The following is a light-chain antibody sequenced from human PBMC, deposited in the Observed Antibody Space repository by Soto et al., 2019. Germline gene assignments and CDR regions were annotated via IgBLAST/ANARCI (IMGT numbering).Light chain of an antibody. Sequence: EIVMTQSPATLSVSPGETATLSCRASQSINSFLVWYQQKPGQAPRLLIYGASTRATGIPARFSGGGSGTDFTLTISSLQSEDFAFYYCQQYNKLRTFDQGTKLEIK. CDR1: QSINSF. CDR2: GAS. V-gene: IGKV3-15*01. J-gene: IGKJ1*01. CDR3: QQYNKLRT.